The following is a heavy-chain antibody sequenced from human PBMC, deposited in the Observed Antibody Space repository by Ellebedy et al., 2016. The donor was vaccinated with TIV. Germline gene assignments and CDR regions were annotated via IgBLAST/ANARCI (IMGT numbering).Heavy chain of an antibody. D-gene: IGHD4-17*01. CDR2: IYPGDSDT. J-gene: IGHJ4*02. V-gene: IGHV5-51*01. Sequence: GESLKISXKGSGYSFTSYWIGWVRQMPGKGLEWMGIIYPGDSDTRYSPSFQGQVTISADKSISTAYLQWSSLKASDTAMYYCARHELTLRDYGDYSTFFDYWGQGTLVTVSS. CDR3: ARHELTLRDYGDYSTFFDY. CDR1: GYSFTSYW.